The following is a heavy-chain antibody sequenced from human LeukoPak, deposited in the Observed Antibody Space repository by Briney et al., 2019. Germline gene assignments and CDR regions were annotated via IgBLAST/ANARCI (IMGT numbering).Heavy chain of an antibody. D-gene: IGHD1-14*01. J-gene: IGHJ3*02. V-gene: IGHV3-53*01. CDR1: GFSVSSNY. CDR3: ARDVLAAGATGTFDI. CDR2: VYSGGST. Sequence: GGSLRLSCAASGFSVSSNYMSWVRQAPEKGLEWVSVVYSGGSTYYADSVKGRFIISRDTSKNTLHLQMNSLRAEDSAVYYCARDVLAAGATGTFDIWGQGTMVTVSS.